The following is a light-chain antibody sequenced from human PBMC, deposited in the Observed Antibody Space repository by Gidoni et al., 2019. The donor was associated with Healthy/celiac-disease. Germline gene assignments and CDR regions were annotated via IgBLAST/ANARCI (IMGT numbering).Light chain of an antibody. Sequence: IQMTQSPSSLSASVGDRVTITCRASQSISSYLHWYQQKPGKAPKLLIYAASSLQSGGLSRFSGSGSVTNFTLTISILQPEDFATDYCQQSSSTPWTFGQGTKVEIK. V-gene: IGKV1-39*01. CDR3: QQSSSTPWT. J-gene: IGKJ1*01. CDR2: AAS. CDR1: QSISSY.